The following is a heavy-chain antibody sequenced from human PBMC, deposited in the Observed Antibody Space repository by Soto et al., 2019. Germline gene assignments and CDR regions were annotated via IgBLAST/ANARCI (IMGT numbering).Heavy chain of an antibody. V-gene: IGHV3-11*04. CDR1: EFTFSDYY. Sequence: PGGSLRLSCAASEFTFSDYYMSWIRQAPGKGLEWVSYISSSGSTIYYADAVKGRFTISRDNSKNSLYLQMNSLRAEDTAIYYCARGSAFIGLDYWGQGTPVTVSS. J-gene: IGHJ4*02. CDR2: ISSSGSTI. CDR3: ARGSAFIGLDY. D-gene: IGHD1-26*01.